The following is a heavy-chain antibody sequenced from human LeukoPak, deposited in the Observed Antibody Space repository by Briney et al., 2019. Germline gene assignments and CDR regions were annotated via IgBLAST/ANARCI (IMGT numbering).Heavy chain of an antibody. V-gene: IGHV4-59*12. CDR3: ARDSPAWFDP. CDR1: GGSISSYY. Sequence: PSETLSLTCTVSGGSISSYYWSWIRQPPGKGLEWIGYIYYSGSTNYNPSLKSRVTISVDTSKNQFSLKLSSVTAADTAVYYCARDSPAWFDPWGQGTLVTVSS. CDR2: IYYSGST. J-gene: IGHJ5*02.